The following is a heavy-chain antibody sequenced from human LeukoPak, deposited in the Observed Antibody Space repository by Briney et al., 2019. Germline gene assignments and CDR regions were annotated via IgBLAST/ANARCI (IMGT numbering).Heavy chain of an antibody. V-gene: IGHV1-69*13. J-gene: IGHJ4*02. CDR2: IIPIFGTA. D-gene: IGHD3-22*01. Sequence: SVKVSCKASGYIFTSHAINWVRQAPGQGLEWMGGIIPIFGTANYAQKFQGRVTITADESTSTAYMELSSLRSEDTAVYYCARDMSSSYYDSSGYQYWGQGTLVTVSS. CDR3: ARDMSSSYYDSSGYQY. CDR1: GYIFTSHA.